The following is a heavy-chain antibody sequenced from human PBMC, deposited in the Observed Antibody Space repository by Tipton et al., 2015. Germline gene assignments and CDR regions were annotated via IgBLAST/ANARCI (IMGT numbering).Heavy chain of an antibody. CDR1: GYSISSGYY. V-gene: IGHV4-38-2*02. Sequence: TLSLTCAVSGYSISSGYYWGWIRQPPGKGLEWIGSIYHSGSTYYNPSLKSRVTISVDTSKNQFSLKMSSVTAADTAVYFCARDLEHGMDVWGQGTTVTVS. CDR2: IYHSGST. J-gene: IGHJ6*02. CDR3: ARDLEHGMDV.